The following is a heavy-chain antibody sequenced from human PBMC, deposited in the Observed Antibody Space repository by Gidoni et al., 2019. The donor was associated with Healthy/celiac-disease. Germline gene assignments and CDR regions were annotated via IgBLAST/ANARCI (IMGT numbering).Heavy chain of an antibody. CDR3: AREEATNLGDFDY. Sequence: EVQLVESGGGLVQPGGSLRLSCAASGFTFSSYWMHWVRQAPGKGLVWVSRINSDGSSTSYADSVKGRFTIFRDNAKNTLYLQMNSLRAEDTAVYYCAREEATNLGDFDYWGQGTLVTVSS. V-gene: IGHV3-74*01. J-gene: IGHJ4*02. CDR1: GFTFSSYW. CDR2: INSDGSST. D-gene: IGHD1-26*01.